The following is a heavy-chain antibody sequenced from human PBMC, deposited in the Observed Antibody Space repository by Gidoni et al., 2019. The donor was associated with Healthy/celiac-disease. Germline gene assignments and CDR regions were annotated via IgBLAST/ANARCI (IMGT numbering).Heavy chain of an antibody. CDR1: GFTLSNAW. J-gene: IGHJ4*02. D-gene: IGHD2-15*01. CDR3: TTDPSHCSGGSCYSGSDY. CDR2: IKSKTVGWTT. V-gene: IGHV3-15*01. Sequence: EVQLVESGGGLVKPGGALRLSCAASGFTLSNAWISWVRQAPGKGLEWVGRIKSKTVGWTTDYAAPVKGRFTISRDDSTNTLPLQMNSLKTEDTAVYYCTTDPSHCSGGSCYSGSDYWGQGTLVTVSS.